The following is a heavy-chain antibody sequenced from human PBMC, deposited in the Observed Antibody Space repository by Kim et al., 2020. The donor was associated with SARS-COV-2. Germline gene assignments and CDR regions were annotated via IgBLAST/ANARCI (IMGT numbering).Heavy chain of an antibody. D-gene: IGHD3-10*01. CDR2: ST. CDR3: AKDDVNRGVY. Sequence: STYNAGAVKARFTISRDNSKNTLYLQMNSLRAADTAVYYCAKDDVNRGVYWGQGTLVTVSS. J-gene: IGHJ4*02. V-gene: IGHV3-23*01.